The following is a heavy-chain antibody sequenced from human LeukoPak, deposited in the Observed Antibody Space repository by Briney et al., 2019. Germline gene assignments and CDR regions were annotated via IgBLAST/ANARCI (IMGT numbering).Heavy chain of an antibody. V-gene: IGHV1-2*02. CDR2: INPVSGGT. Sequence: ASVKVSCKASGYTFTGYYMHWVRQAPGPGLEWMGWINPVSGGTKYAQKFQDRVTMTRDTSISTGYMELNRLRSDDTAVYYCARGKSYYYDSSGYYYLDYWGQGTPVIVSS. J-gene: IGHJ4*02. CDR3: ARGKSYYYDSSGYYYLDY. D-gene: IGHD3-22*01. CDR1: GYTFTGYY.